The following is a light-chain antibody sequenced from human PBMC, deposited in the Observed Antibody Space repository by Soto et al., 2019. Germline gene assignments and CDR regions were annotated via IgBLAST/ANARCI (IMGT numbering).Light chain of an antibody. CDR2: GAS. CDR1: QSIGNH. V-gene: IGKV3D-15*01. CDR3: QQYRAWPLS. J-gene: IGKJ4*01. Sequence: EIVVTQSPATLSVSPGARSTLSGRASQSIGNHLAWYQQKTGQAPRLLIYGASTRATTLPARFSGSGSGTDFTLTISSLQSGDFAVYYCQQYRAWPLSLGGGTKVEIK.